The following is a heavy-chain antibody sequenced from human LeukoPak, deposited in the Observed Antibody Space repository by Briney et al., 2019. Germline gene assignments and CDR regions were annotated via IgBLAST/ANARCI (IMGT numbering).Heavy chain of an antibody. D-gene: IGHD5-18*01. CDR3: ARENRYSYGFNYYYYMDV. CDR1: GFTFSSYS. J-gene: IGHJ6*03. V-gene: IGHV3-48*01. Sequence: GGSPRLSCAASGFTFSSYSMNWVRQAPGKGLEWVSYIRSSSSTIYYADSVKGRFTISRDNAKNSLYLQMNSLRAEDTAVYYCARENRYSYGFNYYYYMDVWGKGTTVTVSS. CDR2: IRSSSSTI.